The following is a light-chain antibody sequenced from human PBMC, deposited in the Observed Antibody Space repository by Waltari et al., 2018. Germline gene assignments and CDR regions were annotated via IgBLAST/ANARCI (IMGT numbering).Light chain of an antibody. J-gene: IGKJ4*01. CDR1: QSISSY. CDR2: AAS. V-gene: IGKV1-39*01. Sequence: DIQMTQSPSSLSASVGDRVTITCRASQSISSYLNWYQQKPGKAPKFLISAASSLQSGVPSRFSGSGSGTEFTLTISSLQSEDFAVYYCQQYNDWPPTFGGSTKVAIK. CDR3: QQYNDWPPT.